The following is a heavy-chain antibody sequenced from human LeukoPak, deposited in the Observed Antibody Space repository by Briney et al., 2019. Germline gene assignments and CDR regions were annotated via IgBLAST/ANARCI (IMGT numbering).Heavy chain of an antibody. CDR2: INPNSGIT. Sequence: EASVKVSCKASGYTFTGYYTHWVRQAPGQGLEWMGWINPNSGITVYAQKFQGRVTITRNPSISTAYMELSSLRSEDTAVYYCAREDYYDSGSNDYWGQGTLVTVSS. CDR1: GYTFTGYY. D-gene: IGHD3-22*01. CDR3: AREDYYDSGSNDY. V-gene: IGHV1-8*03. J-gene: IGHJ4*02.